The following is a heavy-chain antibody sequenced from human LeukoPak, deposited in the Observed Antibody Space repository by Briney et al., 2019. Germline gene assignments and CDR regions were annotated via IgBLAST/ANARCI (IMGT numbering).Heavy chain of an antibody. V-gene: IGHV3-48*03. CDR2: ISSGSTV. Sequence: SGGSLRLSCAASGFTFSSYEMNWVRQAPGKGLEWVSYISSGSTVYYADSVKGRFTISRDNAKNSLYLQMNSLRAEDTAVYYCAELGIMIGGVWGKGTTVTISS. J-gene: IGHJ6*04. CDR1: GFTFSSYE. D-gene: IGHD3-16*01. CDR3: AELGIMIGGV.